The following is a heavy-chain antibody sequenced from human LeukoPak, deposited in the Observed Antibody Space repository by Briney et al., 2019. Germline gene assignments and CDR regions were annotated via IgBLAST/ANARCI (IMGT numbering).Heavy chain of an antibody. CDR3: ARVGVVPAAMVYYYYGMDV. CDR2: INSDGSST. Sequence: GGSLRLSCAASGFTFSSYWMHWVHQAPGKGLVWVSRINSDGSSTSYADSVKGRFTISRDNAKNTLYLQMNSLRAEDTAVYYCARVGVVPAAMVYYYYGMDVWGQGTTVTVSS. V-gene: IGHV3-74*01. J-gene: IGHJ6*02. CDR1: GFTFSSYW. D-gene: IGHD2-2*01.